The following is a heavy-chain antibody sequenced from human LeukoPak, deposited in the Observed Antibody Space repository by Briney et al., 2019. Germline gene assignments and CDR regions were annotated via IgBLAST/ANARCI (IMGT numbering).Heavy chain of an antibody. V-gene: IGHV1-18*01. J-gene: IGHJ4*02. Sequence: GASVKVSCKASGYTFTSYGVSWVRQAPGQGLEWMGWISAYNGNTNYAQKLQGRVTMTTDTSTSTAYTELRSLRSDDTAVYYCARGEDILTGYWSESGFDYWGQGTLVTVSS. D-gene: IGHD3-9*01. CDR2: ISAYNGNT. CDR3: ARGEDILTGYWSESGFDY. CDR1: GYTFTSYG.